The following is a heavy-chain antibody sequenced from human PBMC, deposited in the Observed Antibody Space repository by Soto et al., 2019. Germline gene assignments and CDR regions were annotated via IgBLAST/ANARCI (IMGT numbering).Heavy chain of an antibody. V-gene: IGHV3-21*01. D-gene: IGHD2-2*01. CDR1: GFTFSSYS. J-gene: IGHJ6*02. CDR3: ASDGEGYCCSTRCEGISGMDY. CDR2: ISSSSSYI. Sequence: GGSLRLSCAASGFTFSSYSMNWVRQAPGKGLEWVSSISSSSSYIYYADSVKGRFTISRDNAKNSLYLQMNSLRAEDTAVYYCASDGEGYCCSTRCEGISGMDYWGQGNTVTVSS.